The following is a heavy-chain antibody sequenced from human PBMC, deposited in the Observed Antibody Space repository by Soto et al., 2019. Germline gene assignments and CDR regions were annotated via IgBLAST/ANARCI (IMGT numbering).Heavy chain of an antibody. J-gene: IGHJ4*02. V-gene: IGHV3-48*02. Sequence: HPGGSLRLSCAASGFSLSLYSMNWVRQAPGKGLEWISYISSSGGTIYYADSVKGRFTISRDNGKNSVYLQMTSLTDEDTAVYFCARDRWEQHVDSWGPGILVTVSS. CDR1: GFSLSLYS. D-gene: IGHD1-26*01. CDR3: ARDRWEQHVDS. CDR2: ISSSGGTI.